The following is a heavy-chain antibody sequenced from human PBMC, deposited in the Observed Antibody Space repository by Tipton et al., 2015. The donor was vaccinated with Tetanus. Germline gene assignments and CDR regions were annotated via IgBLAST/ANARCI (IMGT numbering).Heavy chain of an antibody. D-gene: IGHD3-22*01. Sequence: QMQLVQSGAEVKKPGASVKVSCKASGYTFTAYYIYWVRQAPGQGLEWMGWIDPNSGGTVYAQKFQGRVTMTRDTSISTAYMELRSLRSDDTAVYYCARDRGDYIYYGMDVWGPGTTVTVS. CDR3: ARDRGDYIYYGMDV. CDR1: GYTFTAYY. CDR2: IDPNSGGT. V-gene: IGHV1-2*02. J-gene: IGHJ6*02.